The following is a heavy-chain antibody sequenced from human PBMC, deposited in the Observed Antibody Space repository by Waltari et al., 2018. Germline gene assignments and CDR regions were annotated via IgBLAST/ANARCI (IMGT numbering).Heavy chain of an antibody. CDR3: ARDCSSTSCDDAFDI. CDR2: IYSGGST. Sequence: EVQLVETGGGLIQPGGSLRLYCAASGFTVSSNYMSWVRQAPGKGLEWVSVIYSGGSTYYADSVKGRFTISRDNSKNTLYLQMNSLRAEDTAVYYCARDCSSTSCDDAFDIWGQGTMVTVSS. V-gene: IGHV3-53*02. CDR1: GFTVSSNY. D-gene: IGHD2-2*01. J-gene: IGHJ3*02.